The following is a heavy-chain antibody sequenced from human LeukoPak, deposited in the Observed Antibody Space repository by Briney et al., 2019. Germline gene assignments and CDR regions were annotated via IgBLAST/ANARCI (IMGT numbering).Heavy chain of an antibody. Sequence: SETLSLTCTVSGYSISSGYYWGWIRQPPGKGLEWIGSIYHSGSTCYNPSLKSRVTISVDTSKNQFSLKLSSVTAADTAVYYCARGRAFFDWGQGTLVTVSS. J-gene: IGHJ4*02. D-gene: IGHD3-3*02. V-gene: IGHV4-38-2*02. CDR3: ARGRAFFD. CDR1: GYSISSGYY. CDR2: IYHSGST.